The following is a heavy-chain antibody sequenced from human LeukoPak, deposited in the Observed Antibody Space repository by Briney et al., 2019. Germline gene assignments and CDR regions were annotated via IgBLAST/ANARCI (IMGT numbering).Heavy chain of an antibody. CDR1: GYTFTSYD. D-gene: IGHD6-19*01. CDR2: MNPNSGNT. V-gene: IGHV1-8*01. Sequence: ASVKVSCKASGYTFTSYDINWVRQATGLGLEWMGWMNPNSGNTGYAQKFQGRVTMTRNTSISTAYMELSSLRSEDTAVYYCARGIAVARTVGGYWGQGTLVTVSS. CDR3: ARGIAVARTVGGY. J-gene: IGHJ4*02.